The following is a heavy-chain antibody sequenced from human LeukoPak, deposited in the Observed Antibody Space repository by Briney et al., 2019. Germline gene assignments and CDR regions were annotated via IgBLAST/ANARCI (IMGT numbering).Heavy chain of an antibody. D-gene: IGHD4-23*01. CDR1: GFTFSSYG. CDR3: ARHDFGGNSGDY. CDR2: IGTSSSTI. Sequence: GGSLRLSCAASGFTFSSYGMNWVRQAPGKGLEWVSYIGTSSSTIYYADSVKGRFTISRDNARNSLYLQMNSLRDEDAAVYYCARHDFGGNSGDYWGQGTLVTVSS. V-gene: IGHV3-48*02. J-gene: IGHJ4*02.